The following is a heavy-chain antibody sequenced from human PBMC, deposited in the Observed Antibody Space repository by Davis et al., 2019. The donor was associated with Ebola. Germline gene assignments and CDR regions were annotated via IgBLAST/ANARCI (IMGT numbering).Heavy chain of an antibody. V-gene: IGHV1-69*04. J-gene: IGHJ4*02. CDR1: GGAFNTYT. CDR3: ARDPPLYSSGWYLPY. CDR2: VVPILAIT. Sequence: SVKVSCKASGGAFNTYTINWVRQAPGQGLEWMGRVVPILAITDYAQNFQGSLTITADRSTSTAYMELSSLRSEDTAVYYCARDPPLYSSGWYLPYWGQGTLVTVSS. D-gene: IGHD6-19*01.